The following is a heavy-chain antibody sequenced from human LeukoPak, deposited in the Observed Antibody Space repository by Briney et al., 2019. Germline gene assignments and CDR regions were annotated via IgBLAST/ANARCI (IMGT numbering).Heavy chain of an antibody. J-gene: IGHJ4*02. CDR2: MYYSGIT. V-gene: IGHV4-39*01. Sequence: SETLSLICTVSVDSISSSSYYCGWIRQPPGKGLEWIGSMYYSGITYYNPSLKSRVTISVDTSKNQFSLTLSSVTAADTAEYYCARGLYTSGWFHFDYWGQGTLVTVSS. CDR1: VDSISSSSYY. D-gene: IGHD6-19*01. CDR3: ARGLYTSGWFHFDY.